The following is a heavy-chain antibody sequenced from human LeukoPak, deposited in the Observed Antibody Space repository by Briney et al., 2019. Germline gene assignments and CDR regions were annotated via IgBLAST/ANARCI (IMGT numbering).Heavy chain of an antibody. V-gene: IGHV4-30-2*01. D-gene: IGHD6-6*01. CDR2: LYHSGST. CDR1: GGSISSGGYY. Sequence: SETLSLTCTVSGGSISSGGYYWSWIRQPPGKGLEWIGYLYHSGSTYYNPSLKSRVTISVDTSKNQFSLKLSSVTAADTAVYYCASRFRYSSSSGYYYYYMDVWGKGTTVTVSS. J-gene: IGHJ6*03. CDR3: ASRFRYSSSSGYYYYYMDV.